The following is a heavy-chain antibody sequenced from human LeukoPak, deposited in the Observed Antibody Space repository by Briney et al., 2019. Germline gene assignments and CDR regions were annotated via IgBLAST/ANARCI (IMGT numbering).Heavy chain of an antibody. CDR1: GFTFSSYW. J-gene: IGHJ4*02. D-gene: IGHD7-27*01. CDR3: AKGTGTYQGPFDS. Sequence: GGSLRLSCAASGFTFSSYWMSWVRQAPGKGLEWVANIKQDGSEKYYADSVKGRFTISRDNAKNSLYLQMNTLRTDDKALYYCAKGTGTYQGPFDSWGQGTLVTVSS. V-gene: IGHV3-7*03. CDR2: IKQDGSEK.